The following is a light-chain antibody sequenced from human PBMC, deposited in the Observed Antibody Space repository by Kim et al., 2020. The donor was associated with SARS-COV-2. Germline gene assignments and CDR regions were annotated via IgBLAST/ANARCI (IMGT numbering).Light chain of an antibody. Sequence: SPGQTARITCRGDKLEDKFVSWYQQRPGQSPLLVIYQDIKRPSGIPERISGSNSGNTATLTVGETQDMDEADYYCQAWDSRTAVFGGGTQLTVL. CDR2: QDI. J-gene: IGLJ2*01. CDR3: QAWDSRTAV. CDR1: KLEDKF. V-gene: IGLV3-1*01.